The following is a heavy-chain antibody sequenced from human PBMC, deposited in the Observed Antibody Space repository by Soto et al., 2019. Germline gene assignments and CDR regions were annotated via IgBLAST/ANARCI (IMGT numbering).Heavy chain of an antibody. J-gene: IGHJ4*02. Sequence: GGSLRLSCAASGFTFSSYEMNWVRQAPGKGLEWVSYISSSGSTIYYADSVKGRFTISRDNAKNSLYLQMNSLRAEDTAVYYCARDSRPGITVAVLDYWGQGTLVTVSS. CDR2: ISSSGSTI. CDR1: GFTFSSYE. CDR3: ARDSRPGITVAVLDY. V-gene: IGHV3-48*03. D-gene: IGHD6-19*01.